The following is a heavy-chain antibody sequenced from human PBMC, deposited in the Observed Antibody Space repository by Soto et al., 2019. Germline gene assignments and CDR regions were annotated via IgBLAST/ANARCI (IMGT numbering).Heavy chain of an antibody. CDR3: AKDRQPDDRWPFDH. CDR1: GFTFSTYT. CDR2: IIQSGET. Sequence: EVLLLESGGGLVQSGGSLRLTCAASGFTFSTYTMSWVRQAPGEGLEWVSGIIQSGETFYADSVKGRFTISRDNSNNMLYLQIHSLRVDDTAVYYCAKDRQPDDRWPFDHWGQGTLVTVSS. V-gene: IGHV3-23*01. D-gene: IGHD3-16*02. J-gene: IGHJ4*02.